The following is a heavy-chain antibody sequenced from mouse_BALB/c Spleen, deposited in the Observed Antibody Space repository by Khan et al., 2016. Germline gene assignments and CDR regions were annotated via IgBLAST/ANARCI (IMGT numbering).Heavy chain of an antibody. CDR1: GYSITSGYG. D-gene: IGHD3-3*01. Sequence: EVQLQESGPGLVKPSQSLSLTCTVTGYSITSGYGWNWIRQFPGKKLEWMGYISYSGSTNYNPSLKSRISITRDTSQNQLFLQLNSVTTDNTATYYCAITARIKYLGQGTTLTVST. V-gene: IGHV3-2*02. J-gene: IGHJ2*01. CDR2: ISYSGST. CDR3: AITARIKY.